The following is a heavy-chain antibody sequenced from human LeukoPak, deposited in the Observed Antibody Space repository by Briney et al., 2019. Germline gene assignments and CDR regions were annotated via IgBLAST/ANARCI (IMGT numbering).Heavy chain of an antibody. D-gene: IGHD2-2*01. CDR2: ISSSGSTI. V-gene: IGHV3-11*04. CDR1: GFTFSDYY. Sequence: GGSLRLSCAASGFTFSDYYMSWIRQAPGKGLEWVSYISSSGSTIYYADSVKGRFTISRDNAKNSLYLQMNSLRAEDTAVYYCARGGPYCSSTSCYRLVSRWFDPWGQGTLVTVSS. J-gene: IGHJ5*02. CDR3: ARGGPYCSSTSCYRLVSRWFDP.